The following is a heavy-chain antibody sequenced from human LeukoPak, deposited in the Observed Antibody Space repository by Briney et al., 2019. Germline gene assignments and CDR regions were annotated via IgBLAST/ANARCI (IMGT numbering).Heavy chain of an antibody. D-gene: IGHD3-3*01. CDR1: GGSITTYY. CDR3: ARVGVLRFLEWSSNWFDP. J-gene: IGHJ5*02. V-gene: IGHV4-59*01. Sequence: SETLSLTCTVSGGSITTYYWSWIRQPPGKGLEWIGYIYYSGSTNYNPSLKSRVTTSVDTSKNQFSLKLSSVTAADTAVYYCARVGVLRFLEWSSNWFDPWGQGTLVTVSS. CDR2: IYYSGST.